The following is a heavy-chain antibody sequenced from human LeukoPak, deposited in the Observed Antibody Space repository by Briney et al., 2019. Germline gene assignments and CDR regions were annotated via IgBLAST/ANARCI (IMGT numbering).Heavy chain of an antibody. J-gene: IGHJ5*02. V-gene: IGHV4-30-4*01. CDR1: GASISSGDYH. CDR3: ARGFGSGSYYYGWFDP. Sequence: SETLSLTCTVSGASISSGDYHWNWIRQSPGEGLEWIGFIHDSGSTYYNPSLKSRVTISRDISKKQFSLKLSSVTAADTAVYYCARGFGSGSYYYGWFDPWGQGTLVTVSS. D-gene: IGHD3-10*01. CDR2: IHDSGST.